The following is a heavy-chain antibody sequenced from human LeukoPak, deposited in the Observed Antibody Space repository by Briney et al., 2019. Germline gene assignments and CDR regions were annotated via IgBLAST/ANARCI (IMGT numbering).Heavy chain of an antibody. CDR3: ARDLHRVDSGDYRVTHYYYMDV. CDR1: GASISDYY. V-gene: IGHV4-59*01. Sequence: SETLSLTCTVSGASISDYYWSWIRQPPGKGLEWIGYIYQSGSTNYNPSLKSRVTISVDTSKNQFSLKLNSVTAADTATYYCARDLHRVDSGDYRVTHYYYMDVWGKGTALTVFS. CDR2: IYQSGST. D-gene: IGHD3-3*01. J-gene: IGHJ6*03.